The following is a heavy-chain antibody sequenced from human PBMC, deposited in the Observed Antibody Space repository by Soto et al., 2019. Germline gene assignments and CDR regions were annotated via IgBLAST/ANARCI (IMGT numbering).Heavy chain of an antibody. Sequence: SETLSLTSTVSGGSISSGDYYWSWIRQPPGKGLEWIGYIYYSGSTYYNPSLKSRVTISVDTSKNQFSLKLNSVTAADTAVYYCARAMVVTQNWFDPWGQGTLVTVSS. D-gene: IGHD2-21*02. CDR3: ARAMVVTQNWFDP. CDR2: IYYSGST. J-gene: IGHJ5*02. CDR1: GGSISSGDYY. V-gene: IGHV4-30-4*08.